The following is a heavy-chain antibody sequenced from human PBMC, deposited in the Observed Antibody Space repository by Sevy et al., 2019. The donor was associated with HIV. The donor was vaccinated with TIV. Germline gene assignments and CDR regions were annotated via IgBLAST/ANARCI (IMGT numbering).Heavy chain of an antibody. CDR3: ARGGKRVGAFNWFDS. CDR1: GYTFTSYG. J-gene: IGHJ5*01. CDR2: ISAYNGNT. D-gene: IGHD1-26*01. V-gene: IGHV1-18*01. Sequence: ASVKVSCKASGYTFTSYGISWVRQAPGQGLEWMGWISAYNGNTNYAQKLQGRVTMTTDTSTSTAYMELRSLRSDDTAVYYCARGGKRVGAFNWFDSWGQGTLVTVSS.